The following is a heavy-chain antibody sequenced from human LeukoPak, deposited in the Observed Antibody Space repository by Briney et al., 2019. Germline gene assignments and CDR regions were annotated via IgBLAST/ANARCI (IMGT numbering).Heavy chain of an antibody. Sequence: SETLSLTCTVSGDSISSSYWSWIRQLPGKGLEWIGHIYSSGNTNYNPSLSGRVTISMDTSKNQLSLNLSSVTAADTAVYYCARETGQYGMDVWGQGTTVTVSS. D-gene: IGHD1-1*01. J-gene: IGHJ6*02. CDR1: GDSISSSY. V-gene: IGHV4-59*01. CDR2: IYSSGNT. CDR3: ARETGQYGMDV.